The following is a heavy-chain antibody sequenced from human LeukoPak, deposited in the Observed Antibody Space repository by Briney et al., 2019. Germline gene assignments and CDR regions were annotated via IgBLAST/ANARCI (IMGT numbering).Heavy chain of an antibody. CDR1: GFTFSSYG. CDR3: AKGDVLRFLEWLPDY. Sequence: GGSLRLSCAPSGFTFSSYGMHWVRQAPGKGLEWVAVISYDGSNKYYADSVKGRFTISRDNSKNTLYLQMNSLRAEDTAVYYCAKGDVLRFLEWLPDYWGQGTLVTVSS. V-gene: IGHV3-30*18. J-gene: IGHJ4*02. CDR2: ISYDGSNK. D-gene: IGHD3-3*01.